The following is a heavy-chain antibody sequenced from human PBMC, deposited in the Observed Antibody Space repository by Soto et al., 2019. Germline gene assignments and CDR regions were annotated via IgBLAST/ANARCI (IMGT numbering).Heavy chain of an antibody. V-gene: IGHV1-18*01. J-gene: IGHJ6*02. CDR1: GYRFTRYG. CDR2: INAYNGNT. Sequence: QVQLVQSGAEVKNPGASVKVSFKASGYRFTRYGIGWVRQAPGQGLEWMGWINAYNGNTNYAQNLQGRVTLTTDTSTSTAYMELRSLRSNDTAVYYCAMVDVYVTPSPQDVWGQGTTVTVSS. D-gene: IGHD3-16*01. CDR3: AMVDVYVTPSPQDV.